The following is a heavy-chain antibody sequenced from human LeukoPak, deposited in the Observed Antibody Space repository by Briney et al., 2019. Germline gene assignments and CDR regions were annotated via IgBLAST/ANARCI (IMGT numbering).Heavy chain of an antibody. J-gene: IGHJ4*02. D-gene: IGHD1-26*01. CDR2: IYSGGST. Sequence: GGSLRLSCAVSGFTFSSYGMHWVRQAPGKGLEWVSVIYSGGSTYYADSVKGRFTISRDNSKNTLYLQMNSLRAEDTAVYYCARDTVVGAQDYWGQGTLVTVSS. CDR1: GFTFSSYG. V-gene: IGHV3-53*01. CDR3: ARDTVVGAQDY.